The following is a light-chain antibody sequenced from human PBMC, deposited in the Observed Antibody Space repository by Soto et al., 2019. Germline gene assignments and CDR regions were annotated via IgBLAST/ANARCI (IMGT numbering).Light chain of an antibody. V-gene: IGLV2-8*01. Sequence: QSALTQPPSVSGSPGQSITISCTGTSSDVGGYNYVSWYQQHPGKAPKLMIYEVSKRPSGAPDRFSGSKSGNTASLTVSGLQAEDEADYYCSSYAGSNNSYVFGTGTKVTVL. CDR2: EVS. CDR1: SSDVGGYNY. J-gene: IGLJ1*01. CDR3: SSYAGSNNSYV.